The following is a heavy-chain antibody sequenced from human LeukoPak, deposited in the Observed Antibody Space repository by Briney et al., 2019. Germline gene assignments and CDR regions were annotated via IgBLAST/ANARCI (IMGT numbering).Heavy chain of an antibody. CDR1: GFTVSGNY. J-gene: IGHJ4*02. V-gene: IGHV3-66*01. D-gene: IGHD6-13*01. Sequence: GGSLRLSCAASGFTVSGNYLSWVRQAPGKGLEWVSTIYAGGSTYYADSVKGRFTISRDNSKNTLYLQMNTLRVEDTAVYYCARGIAAAASPDYWGQGTLVTVCS. CDR2: IYAGGST. CDR3: ARGIAAAASPDY.